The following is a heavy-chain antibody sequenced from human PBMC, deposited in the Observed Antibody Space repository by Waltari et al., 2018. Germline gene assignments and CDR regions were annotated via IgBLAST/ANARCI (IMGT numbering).Heavy chain of an antibody. D-gene: IGHD2-15*01. J-gene: IGHJ4*03. Sequence: EVQLVESGGAVVQPGGSLRLSCKASGFNFADHSLHWVRQAPGKGLEWISLIDWDSGIIYYADSVKGRFTVSRDNTKNSLYLQMNSLKTEDSALYFCAKTSASDIACDDWGRGTMVTVSS. CDR2: IDWDSGII. CDR1: GFNFADHS. V-gene: IGHV3-43*01. CDR3: AKTSASDIACDD.